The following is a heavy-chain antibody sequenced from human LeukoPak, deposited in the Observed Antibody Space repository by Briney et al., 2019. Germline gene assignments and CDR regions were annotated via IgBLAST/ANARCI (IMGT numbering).Heavy chain of an antibody. D-gene: IGHD3-3*01. CDR1: GGSISSGGYS. J-gene: IGHJ6*02. CDR2: IYYSGST. Sequence: SETLSLTCAVSGGSISSGGYSWSWIRQPPGKGLEWIGYIYYSGSTNYNPSLKSRVTISVDTSKNQFSLKLSSVTAADTAVYYCASHPGIFGVVPPSYYYGMDVWAKGPRSPSP. CDR3: ASHPGIFGVVPPSYYYGMDV. V-gene: IGHV4-61*08.